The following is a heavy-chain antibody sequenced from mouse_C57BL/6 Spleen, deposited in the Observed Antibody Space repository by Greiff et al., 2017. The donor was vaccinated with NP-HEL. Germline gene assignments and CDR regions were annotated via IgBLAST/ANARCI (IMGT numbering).Heavy chain of an antibody. D-gene: IGHD2-3*01. CDR2: ISSGSSTI. CDR3: ARREDDGYYPYYYAMDY. V-gene: IGHV5-17*01. Sequence: EVKVVESGGGLVKPGGSLKLSCAASGFTFSDYGMHWVRQAPEKGLEWVAYISSGSSTIYYADTVKGRFTISRDNAKNTLFLQMTSLRSEDTAMYYCARREDDGYYPYYYAMDYWGQGTSVTVSS. CDR1: GFTFSDYG. J-gene: IGHJ4*01.